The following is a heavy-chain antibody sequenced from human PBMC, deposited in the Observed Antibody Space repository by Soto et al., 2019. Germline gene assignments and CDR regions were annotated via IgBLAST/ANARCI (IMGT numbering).Heavy chain of an antibody. D-gene: IGHD6-19*01. Sequence: GGSLRLSCVASGFRFSSYGIHWVRQAPGKGLEWVGVISSDGKTTYYADSVKGRFTISRDNSRNTLYLQMDSLRPEDTAVYYCAKEIAVAGDLDYWGHGTLVTVSS. V-gene: IGHV3-30*18. CDR3: AKEIAVAGDLDY. CDR1: GFRFSSYG. CDR2: ISSDGKTT. J-gene: IGHJ4*01.